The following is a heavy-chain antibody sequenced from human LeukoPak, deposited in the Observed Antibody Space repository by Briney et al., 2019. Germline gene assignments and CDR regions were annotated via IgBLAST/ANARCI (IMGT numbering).Heavy chain of an antibody. CDR1: GGSFSGYY. CDR3: ARSSRRAAQAY. Sequence: SETLSLTCAVYGGSFSGYYWSWIRQPPGKGLEWIGEINHSGSTNYNPSLKSRVTISVDTSKNQFSLKLSSVTAAGTAVYYCARSSRRAAQAYWGQGTLVTVSS. D-gene: IGHD2-2*01. V-gene: IGHV4-34*01. J-gene: IGHJ4*02. CDR2: INHSGST.